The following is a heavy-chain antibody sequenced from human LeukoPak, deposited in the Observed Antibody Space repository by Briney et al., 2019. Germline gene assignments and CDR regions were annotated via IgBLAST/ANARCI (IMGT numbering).Heavy chain of an antibody. CDR3: AKTWSGSYLDY. CDR1: GFSFSSSS. Sequence: GGSLRLSCAASGFSFSSSSMNWVRQAPGKGLEWISYISSSSSAIYYADSVKGRFTISRDNAKNSLYLQMNSLREEDTAVYYCAKTWSGSYLDYWGLGTLVTVSA. V-gene: IGHV3-48*02. CDR2: ISSSSSAI. D-gene: IGHD3-3*01. J-gene: IGHJ4*02.